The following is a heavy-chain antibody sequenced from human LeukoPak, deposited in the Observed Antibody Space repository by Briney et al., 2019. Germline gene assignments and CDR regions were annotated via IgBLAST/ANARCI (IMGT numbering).Heavy chain of an antibody. J-gene: IGHJ4*02. CDR3: AKDQGRTFYYDSSGYLDY. CDR1: GFTFSSYW. D-gene: IGHD3-22*01. V-gene: IGHV3-74*01. Sequence: GGSLRLSCAASGFTFSSYWMHWVRQAPGKGLGWVSRINSDGSSTSYADSVKGRFTISRDNAKNTLYLQMNSLRAEDTAVYYCAKDQGRTFYYDSSGYLDYWGQGTLVTVSS. CDR2: INSDGSST.